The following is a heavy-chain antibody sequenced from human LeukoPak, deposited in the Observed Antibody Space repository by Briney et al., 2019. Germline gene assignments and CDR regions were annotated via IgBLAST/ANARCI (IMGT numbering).Heavy chain of an antibody. CDR1: GFTFSSYA. D-gene: IGHD2-2*01. CDR3: AWAPVPDPYYYYGMDV. CDR2: ISGNGGST. V-gene: IGHV3-23*01. J-gene: IGHJ6*02. Sequence: PGGSLRLSCAASGFTFSSYAMSWVRQAPGKGLEWVSAISGNGGSTYYADSVKGRFTISRDNSKNTLYLQMNSLRAEDTAVYYCAWAPVPDPYYYYGMDVWGQGTTVTVSS.